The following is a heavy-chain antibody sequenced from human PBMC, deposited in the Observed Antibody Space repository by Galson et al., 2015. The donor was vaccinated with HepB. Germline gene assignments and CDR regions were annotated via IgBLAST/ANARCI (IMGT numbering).Heavy chain of an antibody. CDR3: AADATTIVTAFDY. J-gene: IGHJ4*02. Sequence: SLRLSCAGSGFSLSNSAMHWVRLAPGKGLEWVAKISYDAKNVYYAESLRGRSAISRDYSKNALYLEINSLRVEDTAVYYCAADATTIVTAFDYWGQGTLVTVSS. V-gene: IGHV3-30*03. D-gene: IGHD2/OR15-2a*01. CDR2: ISYDAKNV. CDR1: GFSLSNSA.